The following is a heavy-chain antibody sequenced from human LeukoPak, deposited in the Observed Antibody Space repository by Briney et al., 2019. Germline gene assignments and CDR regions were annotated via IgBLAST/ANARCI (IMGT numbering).Heavy chain of an antibody. V-gene: IGHV4-59*01. CDR2: IYYSGST. Sequence: SETLSLTCTVSGGSISSYYWSWIRQPPGKGLEWIGYIYYSGSTNYNPSLKSRVTISVDTSKNQFSLRLSSVTAADTAVYYCAREANAFDIWGQGTMVTVSS. CDR3: AREANAFDI. CDR1: GGSISSYY. J-gene: IGHJ3*02.